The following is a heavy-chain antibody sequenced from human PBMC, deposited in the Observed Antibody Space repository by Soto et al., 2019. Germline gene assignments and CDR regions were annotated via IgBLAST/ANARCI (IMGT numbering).Heavy chain of an antibody. V-gene: IGHV1-2*04. CDR3: TRASIWFGELLYAFDI. J-gene: IGHJ3*02. CDR2: INPNSGGT. D-gene: IGHD3-10*01. Sequence: GASVKVSCKASGYTFTGYYMHWVRQAPGRGLEWMGWINPNSGGTNYAQKFQGWVTMTRDTSISTAYMELSRLRSDDTAVYYCTRASIWFGELLYAFDIWGQGTMVTVSS. CDR1: GYTFTGYY.